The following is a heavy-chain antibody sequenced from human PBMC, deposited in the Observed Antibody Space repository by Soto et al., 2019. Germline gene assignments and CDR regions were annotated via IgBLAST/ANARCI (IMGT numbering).Heavy chain of an antibody. V-gene: IGHV1-18*01. Sequence: ASVKLSCKDSGYTYTSYGISWVRQAPGQGLEWMGWISAYNGNTNYAQKLQGRVTMTTDTSTSTAYMELRSLRSDDTAVYYCAKGHVLRYFDWFPGTLVTVSS. CDR3: AKGHVLRYFD. D-gene: IGHD3-9*01. J-gene: IGHJ4*01. CDR1: GYTYTSYG. CDR2: ISAYNGNT.